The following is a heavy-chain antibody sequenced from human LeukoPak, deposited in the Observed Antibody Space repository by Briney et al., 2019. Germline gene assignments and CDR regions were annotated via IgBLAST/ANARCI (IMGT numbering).Heavy chain of an antibody. Sequence: GGSLRLSCAASGFTFSDYYMSWIRQAPGKGLEWVSYISSSGSTIYYADSVKGRFTISRDNAKNSLYLQMNSLRAEDTAVYYCARLRYYDILTGPETIFLHQYYFDYWGQGALVTVSS. J-gene: IGHJ4*02. CDR2: ISSSGSTI. CDR3: ARLRYYDILTGPETIFLHQYYFDY. V-gene: IGHV3-11*01. D-gene: IGHD3-9*01. CDR1: GFTFSDYY.